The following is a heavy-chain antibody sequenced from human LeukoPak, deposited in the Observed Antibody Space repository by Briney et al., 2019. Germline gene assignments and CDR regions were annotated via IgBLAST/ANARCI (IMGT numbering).Heavy chain of an antibody. J-gene: IGHJ6*02. CDR3: ARGPRRFYYYGMDV. D-gene: IGHD3-3*01. V-gene: IGHV4-34*01. Sequence: PSETLSLTCAVYGGSFSGYYWSWIRQPPGKGLEWIGEINHSGSTNYNPSLKRRVTISVDTSKNQFSLKLSSVTAADTAVYYCARGPRRFYYYGMDVWGQGTTVTVSS. CDR1: GGSFSGYY. CDR2: INHSGST.